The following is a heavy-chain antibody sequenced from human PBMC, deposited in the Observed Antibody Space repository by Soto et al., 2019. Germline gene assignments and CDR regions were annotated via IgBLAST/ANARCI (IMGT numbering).Heavy chain of an antibody. CDR3: ARGRYGDY. D-gene: IGHD1-1*01. CDR1: GYTFTTYG. J-gene: IGHJ4*02. CDR2: ISAHNGNT. Sequence: QVHLVQSGAEVKKPGASVKVSCKGSGYTFTTYGITWVRQAPGQGLEWMGWISAHNGNTNYAQKLQGRVTVTRDTSTRTAYMERLSRGAADTAVYDCARGRYGDYWGQGALVTVSS. V-gene: IGHV1-18*01.